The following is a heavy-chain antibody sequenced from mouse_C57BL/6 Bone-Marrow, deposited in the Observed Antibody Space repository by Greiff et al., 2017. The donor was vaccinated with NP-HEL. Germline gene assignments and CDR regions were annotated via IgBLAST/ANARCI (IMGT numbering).Heavy chain of an antibody. Sequence: QVQLQQSGAELARPGASVKLSCKASGYTFTSYGISWVKQRTGQGLEWIGEIYPRSGNTYYNEKFKGKATLTADKSSSTAYMELRSLTSEDSAVYFCARWITTPLYYYAMDYWGQGTSVTVSS. V-gene: IGHV1-81*01. CDR2: IYPRSGNT. D-gene: IGHD1-1*01. J-gene: IGHJ4*01. CDR3: ARWITTPLYYYAMDY. CDR1: GYTFTSYG.